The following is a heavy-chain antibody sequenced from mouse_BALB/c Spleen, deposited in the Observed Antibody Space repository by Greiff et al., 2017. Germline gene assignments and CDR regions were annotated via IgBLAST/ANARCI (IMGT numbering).Heavy chain of an antibody. CDR1: GYAFTNYL. J-gene: IGHJ2*01. D-gene: IGHD1-1*02. CDR3: ARSRNGPLDY. Sequence: LQESGAELVRPGTSVKVSCKASGYAFTNYLIEWVKQRPGQGLEWIGVINPGSGGTNYNEKFKGKATLTADKSSSTAYMQLSSLTSDDSAVYFCARSRNGPLDYWGQGTTLTVSS. CDR2: INPGSGGT. V-gene: IGHV1-54*03.